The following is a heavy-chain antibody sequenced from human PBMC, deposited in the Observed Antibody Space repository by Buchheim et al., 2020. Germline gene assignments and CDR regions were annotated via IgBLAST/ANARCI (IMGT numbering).Heavy chain of an antibody. J-gene: IGHJ2*01. D-gene: IGHD3-22*01. CDR3: ARGPRYYDSSGYYQPTTSLYWYFDL. CDR1: GGSFSGYY. Sequence: QVQLQQWGAGLLKPSETLSLTSAVYGGSFSGYYWSWIRQPPGKGLEWIGEINHSGSTNYNQFLKSRVTISVDTSKKQFSLKLSSVTAADTAVYYCARGPRYYDSSGYYQPTTSLYWYFDLWGRGTL. V-gene: IGHV4-34*01. CDR2: INHSGST.